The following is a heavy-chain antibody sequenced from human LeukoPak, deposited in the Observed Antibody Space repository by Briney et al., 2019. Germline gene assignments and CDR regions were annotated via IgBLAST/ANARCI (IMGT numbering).Heavy chain of an antibody. V-gene: IGHV3-30*03. D-gene: IGHD4-17*01. J-gene: IGHJ4*02. CDR1: GFTFSSYG. CDR2: ISYDGSNK. CDR3: ASRRNDYGDYDLQY. Sequence: GRSLRLSCAASGFTFSSYGMHWVRQAPGKGLEWVAVISYDGSNKYYADSVKGRFTISRDNSKNTLYLQMNSLRAEDTAVYYCASRRNDYGDYDLQYWGQGTLVTVSS.